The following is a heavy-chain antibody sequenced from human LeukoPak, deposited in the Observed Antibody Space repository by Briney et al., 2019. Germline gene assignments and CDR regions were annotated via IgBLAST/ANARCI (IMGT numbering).Heavy chain of an antibody. V-gene: IGHV1-3*01. Sequence: EASVKVSCKASGYTFTSYAMHWVRQAPGQRLEWMGWINAGNGNTKYSQKFQGRVTITRDTSASTAYMELSSLRSEDTAVYYCARDRVGCGGGSCYRWFDPWGQGTLVTVSS. CDR3: ARDRVGCGGGSCYRWFDP. D-gene: IGHD2-15*01. J-gene: IGHJ5*02. CDR1: GYTFTSYA. CDR2: INAGNGNT.